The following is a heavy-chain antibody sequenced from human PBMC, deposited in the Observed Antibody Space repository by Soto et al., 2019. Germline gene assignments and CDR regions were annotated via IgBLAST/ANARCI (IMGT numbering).Heavy chain of an antibody. CDR2: ISAYNGNT. CDR1: GYTFTSYG. CDR3: ARTTDYDFWSGYSYYYYGMDV. J-gene: IGHJ6*02. V-gene: IGHV1-18*04. Sequence: QVQLVQSGAEVKKPGASVKVSCKASGYTFTSYGISWVRQAPGQGLEWMGWISAYNGNTNYAQKLQGRVTMTTDTTTSTAYMELRSLRYDDTAVYYCARTTDYDFWSGYSYYYYGMDVWGQGTTVTVSS. D-gene: IGHD3-3*01.